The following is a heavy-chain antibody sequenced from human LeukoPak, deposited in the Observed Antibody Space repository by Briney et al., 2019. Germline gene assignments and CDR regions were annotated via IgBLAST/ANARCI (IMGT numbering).Heavy chain of an antibody. D-gene: IGHD6-19*01. V-gene: IGHV4-59*01. CDR3: ARGNIAVAGVIDS. CDR2: IYYSGST. J-gene: IGHJ4*02. CDR1: GGSINTYY. Sequence: SETLSLTCTVSGGSINTYYWSWIRQPPGKGLEWIGYIYYSGSTNYNPSLKSRVTISVDTSKNQFSLKLTSVTAADTAVYYCARGNIAVAGVIDSWGQGTLVTVSS.